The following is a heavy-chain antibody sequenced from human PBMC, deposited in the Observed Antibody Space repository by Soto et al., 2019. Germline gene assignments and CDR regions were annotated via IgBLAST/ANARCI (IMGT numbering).Heavy chain of an antibody. D-gene: IGHD2-2*01. CDR2: IIPILGIA. Sequence: GASVKVSCKASGGTFSSYTISWVRQAPGQGLEWMGRIIPILGIANYAQKFQGRVTITADKSTSTAYMELSSLRSEDTAVYYCAREGADCSSTSCYDFSIEGVFDSWGQGTMVTVSS. CDR3: AREGADCSSTSCYDFSIEGVFDS. V-gene: IGHV1-69*04. J-gene: IGHJ3*02. CDR1: GGTFSSYT.